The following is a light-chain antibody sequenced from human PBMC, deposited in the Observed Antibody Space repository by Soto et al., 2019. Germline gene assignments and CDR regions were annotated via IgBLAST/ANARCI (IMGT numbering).Light chain of an antibody. CDR3: QQYNSWPPLT. J-gene: IGKJ4*01. Sequence: EIVMTQSPATLSVSPGERATLSCRASQSVSSNLAWYQQKLGQAPRLLIYGASTRATGIPARFSGSGAGTEFTLTISSLQSEDFAVYYCQQYNSWPPLTFGGGTKVEIK. V-gene: IGKV3D-15*01. CDR1: QSVSSN. CDR2: GAS.